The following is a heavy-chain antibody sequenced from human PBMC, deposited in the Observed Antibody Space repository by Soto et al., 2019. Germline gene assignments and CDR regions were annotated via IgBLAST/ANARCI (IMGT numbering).Heavy chain of an antibody. V-gene: IGHV1-18*01. CDR2: ISAHNGNT. CDR3: ARGRYGDY. J-gene: IGHJ4*02. Sequence: QVHLVQSGAEVKKPGASVKVSCKGSGYAFTTYGITWVRQAPGQGLEGMGWISAHNGNTNYAQKLQGRVTVTRDTSTSTAYMELRSLRSDDTAVSYCARGRYGDYWGQGALVTVSS. D-gene: IGHD1-1*01. CDR1: GYAFTTYG.